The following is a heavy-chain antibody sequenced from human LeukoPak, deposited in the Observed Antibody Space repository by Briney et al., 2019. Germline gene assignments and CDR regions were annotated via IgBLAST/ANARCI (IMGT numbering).Heavy chain of an antibody. CDR2: VSYDGNRK. CDR3: ARDMRGREAGATISDY. V-gene: IGHV3-30-3*01. CDR1: GFTFSNFA. D-gene: IGHD1-26*01. Sequence: PGGSLRLSCVASGFTFSNFAIHWVRQAPGKGLEWVTIVSYDGNRKYYADSVRGRFTVSRDNSKNTLHLEMSSLRVEDTAVYYCARDMRGREAGATISDYWGQGTLVTVSS. J-gene: IGHJ4*02.